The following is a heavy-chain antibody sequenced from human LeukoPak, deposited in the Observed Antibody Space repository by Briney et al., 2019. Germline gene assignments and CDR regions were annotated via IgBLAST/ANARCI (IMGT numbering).Heavy chain of an antibody. CDR3: AGRGDCSSTSCPYYFDY. CDR1: GCTISSSSYY. Sequence: SGTLSLTCTVSGCTISSSSYYWGWMPQPPGKGLVWIGEINHSGINNYNPSLKSRVNISVDTSKNQFSLKLSSVTAADTAVYYCAGRGDCSSTSCPYYFDYWGQGTLVTVSS. V-gene: IGHV4-39*07. CDR2: INHSGIN. J-gene: IGHJ4*02. D-gene: IGHD2-2*01.